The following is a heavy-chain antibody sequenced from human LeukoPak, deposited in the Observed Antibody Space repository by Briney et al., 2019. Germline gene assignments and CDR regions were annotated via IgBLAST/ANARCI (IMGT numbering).Heavy chain of an antibody. J-gene: IGHJ4*02. CDR3: ARDQGGTGSWYEGEGY. CDR1: GFTFDXXX. D-gene: IGHD6-13*01. Sequence: PGGSLRLSCAASGFTFDXXXXXXXXXXXGXXLXXXXXXXWDGGRTGYVDSVKGXFTISRDNAKNSLYLQMNSLRAEDTALYYCARDQGGTGSWYEGEGYWGQGTLVTVSS. V-gene: IGHV3-20*04. CDR2: XXWDGGRT.